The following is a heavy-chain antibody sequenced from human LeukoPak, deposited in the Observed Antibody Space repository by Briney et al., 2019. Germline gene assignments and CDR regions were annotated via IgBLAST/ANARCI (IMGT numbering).Heavy chain of an antibody. J-gene: IGHJ3*02. D-gene: IGHD3-3*01. CDR1: GYTFTGYY. CDR2: IIPILGIA. CDR3: ARDVFPNSYYDFWSGRYDAFDI. V-gene: IGHV1-69*04. Sequence: GASVKVSCKASGYTFTGYYMHWVRQAPGQGLEWMGRIIPILGIANYAQKFQGRVTITADKSTSTAYMELSSLRSEDTAVYYCARDVFPNSYYDFWSGRYDAFDIWGQGTMVTVSS.